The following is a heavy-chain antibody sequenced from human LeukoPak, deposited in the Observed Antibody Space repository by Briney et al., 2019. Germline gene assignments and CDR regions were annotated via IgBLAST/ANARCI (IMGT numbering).Heavy chain of an antibody. CDR3: ARVKYCSSTSCYEFDY. J-gene: IGHJ4*02. CDR1: GGTFSSYA. CDR2: IIPILGIA. D-gene: IGHD2-2*01. Sequence: GASVKVSCKASGGTFSSYAISWVRQAPGQGLEWMGRIIPILGIANYAQKFQGRVTITADKSTSTAYMELSSLRSEDTAVYYCARVKYCSSTSCYEFDYWGQGTLVTVS. V-gene: IGHV1-69*04.